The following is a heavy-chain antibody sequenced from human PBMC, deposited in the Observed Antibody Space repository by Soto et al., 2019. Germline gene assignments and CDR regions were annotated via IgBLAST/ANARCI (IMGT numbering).Heavy chain of an antibody. Sequence: PGGSLRLSCAASGFTFSNYGMYWVRQAPGKGLEWVAFISYDGSSKFYADPMKGRHTISRDNSKNTLYLQMNSLRAEDTAVYYCTRPKNELRFYSYNGIDVWGQGTTVTVSS. CDR3: TRPKNELRFYSYNGIDV. CDR1: GFTFSNYG. V-gene: IGHV3-30*03. D-gene: IGHD5-12*01. CDR2: ISYDGSSK. J-gene: IGHJ6*02.